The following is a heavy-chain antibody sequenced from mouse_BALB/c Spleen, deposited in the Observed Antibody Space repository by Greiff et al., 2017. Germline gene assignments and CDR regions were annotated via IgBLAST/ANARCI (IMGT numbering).Heavy chain of an antibody. CDR1: GYSITSDYA. J-gene: IGHJ2*01. CDR3: ARRGNRFYGNFFFDY. V-gene: IGHV3-2*02. D-gene: IGHD2-1*01. CDR2: ISYSGST. Sequence: VQLKESGPGLVKPSQSLSLTCTVTGYSITSDYAWNWIRQFPGNKLEWMGYISYSGSTSYNPSLKSRISITRDTSKNQFFLQLNSVTTEDTATYYCARRGNRFYGNFFFDYWGQGTTLTVSS.